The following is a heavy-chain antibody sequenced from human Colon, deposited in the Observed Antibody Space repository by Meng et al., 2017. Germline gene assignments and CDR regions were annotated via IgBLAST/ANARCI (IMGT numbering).Heavy chain of an antibody. V-gene: IGHV4-4*02. CDR3: ARKRTSPGTLGFDY. CDR2: IYPSGRT. CDR1: GDSISSGNG. D-gene: IGHD6-13*01. J-gene: IGHJ4*02. Sequence: QGHVQESGPGLVKPSGTLSLTCAVSGDSISSGNGWTWVRQPPGKGLEWIGEIYPSGRTSSNPSLQGRVTILLDKSKNQFSLELNSVTAADTAIYFCARKRTSPGTLGFDYWGQGTLVTVSS.